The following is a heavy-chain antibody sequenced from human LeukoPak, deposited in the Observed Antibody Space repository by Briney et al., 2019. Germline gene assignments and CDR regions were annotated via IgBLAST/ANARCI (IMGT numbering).Heavy chain of an antibody. CDR1: GFTFSSYW. CDR3: ASEEVVPAARYYYYMDV. CDR2: IKQDGSEK. V-gene: IGHV3-7*01. Sequence: GGSLRLSCGASGFTFSSYWMSWVRQAPGKGLEWVANIKQDGSEKYYVDSVKGRFTISRDNAKNSLYLQMNSLRAEDTAVYYCASEEVVPAARYYYYMDVWGKGTTVTVSS. D-gene: IGHD2-2*01. J-gene: IGHJ6*03.